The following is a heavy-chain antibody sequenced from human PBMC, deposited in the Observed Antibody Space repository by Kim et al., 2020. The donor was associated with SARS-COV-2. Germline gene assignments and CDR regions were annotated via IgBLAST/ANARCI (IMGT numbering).Heavy chain of an antibody. CDR1: GFTFSSYW. CDR3: ARDWGYGDFYYYGMDV. D-gene: IGHD4-17*01. Sequence: GGSLRLSCAASGFTFSSYWMSWVRQAPGKGLEWVANIKQDGSEKYYVDSVKGRFTISRDNAKNSLYLQMNSLRAEDTAVYYCARDWGYGDFYYYGMDVWGQGTTVTVSS. V-gene: IGHV3-7*01. CDR2: IKQDGSEK. J-gene: IGHJ6*02.